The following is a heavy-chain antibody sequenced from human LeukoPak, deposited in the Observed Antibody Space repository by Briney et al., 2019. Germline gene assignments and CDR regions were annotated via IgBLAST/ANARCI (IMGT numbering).Heavy chain of an antibody. D-gene: IGHD2-15*01. V-gene: IGHV3-48*02. Sequence: GGPLRLSCTASGFTFSAYNMNWVRQAPGRGLEWVSYISSGSSTIYYADCVKGRFTISRDNAKNSLYLQMNSLRDEDTAVYYCARFRSGSSCLDYWGQGTLVTVSS. CDR1: GFTFSAYN. CDR3: ARFRSGSSCLDY. J-gene: IGHJ4*02. CDR2: ISSGSSTI.